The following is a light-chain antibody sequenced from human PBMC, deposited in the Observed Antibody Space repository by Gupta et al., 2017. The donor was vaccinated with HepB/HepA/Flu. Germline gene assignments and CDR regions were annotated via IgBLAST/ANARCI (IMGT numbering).Light chain of an antibody. CDR3: QQYCSSAYT. V-gene: IGKV3-20*01. J-gene: IGKJ2*01. Sequence: EIVLTQSPGTLSLSPGERATLSCRASQSVSSSYLAWYQQKPVLAPRLLIYGASSSATGIPDRSTGRGSVTDFTLTISRLEPEDFAVYYCQQYCSSAYTFGQGTKLEIK. CDR2: GAS. CDR1: QSVSSSY.